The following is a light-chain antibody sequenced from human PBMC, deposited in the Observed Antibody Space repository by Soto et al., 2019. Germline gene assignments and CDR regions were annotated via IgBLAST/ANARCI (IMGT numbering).Light chain of an antibody. CDR2: GAS. Sequence: EIVLTQSPGTLSLSPGERATLSCRASQSVSSTHLAWYQQKPGQAPRLLIFGASSRATGIPDRFSGSGSGTDFPLTISRLAPEDFAVYYCQHFGSSLWTFGQGTKVEIK. CDR1: QSVSSTH. CDR3: QHFGSSLWT. J-gene: IGKJ1*01. V-gene: IGKV3-20*01.